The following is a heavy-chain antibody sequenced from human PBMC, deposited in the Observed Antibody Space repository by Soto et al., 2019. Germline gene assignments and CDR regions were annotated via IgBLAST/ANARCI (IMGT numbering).Heavy chain of an antibody. CDR1: GGSISSGGYY. CDR2: IYYSGST. J-gene: IGHJ4*02. D-gene: IGHD3-22*01. V-gene: IGHV4-31*03. Sequence: QVQLQESGPGLVKPSQTLPLTCTVSGGSISSGGYYWSWIRQHPGKGLEWIGYIYYSGSTYYNPSLKSRVTISVDTSKNQFSLKLSSVTDADTAVYYCARIHITMIVVVIDYWGQGTMVTVSS. CDR3: ARIHITMIVVVIDY.